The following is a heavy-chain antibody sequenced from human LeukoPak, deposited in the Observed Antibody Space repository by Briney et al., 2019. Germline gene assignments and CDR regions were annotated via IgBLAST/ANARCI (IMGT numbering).Heavy chain of an antibody. Sequence: ASVKVSCEASGGTFSSYAISWVRQAPGQGLEWMGGIIPIFGTANYAQKFQGRVTITTDESTSTAYMELSSLRSEDTAVYYCAREGTGRYYGSGSYYTVYWGQGTLVTVSS. J-gene: IGHJ4*02. CDR3: AREGTGRYYGSGSYYTVY. CDR1: GGTFSSYA. V-gene: IGHV1-69*05. CDR2: IIPIFGTA. D-gene: IGHD3-10*01.